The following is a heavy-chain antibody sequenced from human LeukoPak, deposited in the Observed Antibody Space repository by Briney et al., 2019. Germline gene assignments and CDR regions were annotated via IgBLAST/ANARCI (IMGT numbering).Heavy chain of an antibody. Sequence: PSETLSLTCTVSGGLISSYYWSWIRQPPGKGLEWIGYIYYSGSTNYNPSLKSRVTISVDTSRNQFSLKLSSVTAADTAVYYCARLSAMVNGAFDIWGQGTMVTVSS. V-gene: IGHV4-59*08. CDR1: GGLISSYY. J-gene: IGHJ3*02. CDR2: IYYSGST. CDR3: ARLSAMVNGAFDI. D-gene: IGHD5-18*01.